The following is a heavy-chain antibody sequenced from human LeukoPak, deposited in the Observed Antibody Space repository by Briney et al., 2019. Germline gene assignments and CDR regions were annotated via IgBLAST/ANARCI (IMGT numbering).Heavy chain of an antibody. J-gene: IGHJ4*02. CDR3: ARDKDFWSGYLDY. V-gene: IGHV3-30*19. D-gene: IGHD3-3*01. Sequence: AGGSLRLSCAASGFTFSDYGMHWVRQAPGKGLEWVALISDDGSNKYYADSVKGRFTISRDNSKNTLYLQMKSLRAEDTAVYYCARDKDFWSGYLDYWGQGTLVTVSS. CDR1: GFTFSDYG. CDR2: ISDDGSNK.